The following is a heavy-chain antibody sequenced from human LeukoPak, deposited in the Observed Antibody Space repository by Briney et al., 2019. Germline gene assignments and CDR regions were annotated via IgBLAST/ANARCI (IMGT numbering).Heavy chain of an antibody. CDR1: GGSISSYY. V-gene: IGHV4-59*01. CDR3: ARGDLPGYCSSTSCYHLSWFDP. CDR2: IYYSGST. Sequence: PSETLSLTCTVSGGSISSYYWSWIRQPPGKGLEWIGYIYYSGSTNYNPSLKSRVTISVDTSKNQFSPKLSSVTAADTAVYYCARGDLPGYCSSTSCYHLSWFDPWGQGTLVTVSS. J-gene: IGHJ5*02. D-gene: IGHD2-2*01.